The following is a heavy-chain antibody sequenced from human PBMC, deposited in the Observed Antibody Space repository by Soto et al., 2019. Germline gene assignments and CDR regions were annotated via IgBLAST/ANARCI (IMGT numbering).Heavy chain of an antibody. Sequence: GGSLRLSCAASGFTFSSYTMNWVRQAPGKGLEWVSSIDNSSNYKYYADSLRGRFTISRDNAKNSLFLQMNSLRSEDTAVYYCARDLALAGTGDDNWGQGTLVTVSS. CDR3: ARDLALAGTGDDN. D-gene: IGHD6-19*01. CDR1: GFTFSSYT. J-gene: IGHJ4*02. V-gene: IGHV3-21*01. CDR2: IDNSSNYK.